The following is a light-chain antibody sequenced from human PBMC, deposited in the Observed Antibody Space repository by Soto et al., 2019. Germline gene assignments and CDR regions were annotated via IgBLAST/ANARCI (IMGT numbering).Light chain of an antibody. Sequence: DVQMTQSPSSLSASVGYTVTITCRASQGIAFYLAWFQQRPGKSPNLLISAASNLQSGVPSRFSGSGSGTDFTLTISSLQPEDVATYYCQKYDTAPFTFGPG. CDR2: AAS. CDR3: QKYDTAPFT. V-gene: IGKV1-27*01. CDR1: QGIAFY. J-gene: IGKJ3*01.